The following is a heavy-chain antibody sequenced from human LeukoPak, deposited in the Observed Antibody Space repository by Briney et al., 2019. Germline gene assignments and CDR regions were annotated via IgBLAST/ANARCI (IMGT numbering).Heavy chain of an antibody. D-gene: IGHD1-1*01. CDR2: ISSSGSTI. J-gene: IGHJ4*02. V-gene: IGHV3-48*03. CDR1: GFTFSSYE. Sequence: GGSLRLSCAASGFTFSSYEMNWVRQAPGKGLEWVSYISSSGSTIYYADSVKGRFTISRDNAKNTLYLQMNSLRAEDTAVYYCAKDGRNEGGHEFDYWGQGTLVTVSS. CDR3: AKDGRNEGGHEFDY.